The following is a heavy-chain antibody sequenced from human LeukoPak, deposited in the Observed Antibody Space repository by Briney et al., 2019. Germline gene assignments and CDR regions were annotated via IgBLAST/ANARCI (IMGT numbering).Heavy chain of an antibody. V-gene: IGHV3-15*04. J-gene: IGHJ3*02. CDR1: GFTFSDAW. CDR3: ATDYGDYAYDAYHI. D-gene: IGHD4-17*01. CDR2: IESESDGGTT. Sequence: PGGSLRLSCAASGFTFSDAWMTWVRQASGKGLEWVGRIESESDGGTTDYAAPVKGRFTISRDDSKNRLYLQMNSLKTEDTAVYYCATDYGDYAYDAYHIWGQGTMVTVSS.